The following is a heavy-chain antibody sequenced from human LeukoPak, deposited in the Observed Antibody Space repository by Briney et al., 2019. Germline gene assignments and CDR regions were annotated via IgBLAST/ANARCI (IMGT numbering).Heavy chain of an antibody. CDR1: GGSISSSSYY. V-gene: IGHV4-39*07. D-gene: IGHD4-17*01. CDR2: IYYSGST. CDR3: ARGAHDYGDYYFDY. J-gene: IGHJ4*02. Sequence: SETLSLTCTVSGGSISSSSYYWGWIRQPPGKGLEWIGSIYYSGSTYYNPSLKSRVTISVDRSKNQFSLKLSSVTAADTAVYYCARGAHDYGDYYFDYWGQGTLVTVSS.